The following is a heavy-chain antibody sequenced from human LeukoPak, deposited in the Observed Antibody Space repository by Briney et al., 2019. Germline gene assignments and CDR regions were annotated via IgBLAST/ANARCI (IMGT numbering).Heavy chain of an antibody. CDR2: ISSSSSTI. CDR3: ARENSMEYYYDSSGVGDAFDI. CDR1: GFTFSSYS. V-gene: IGHV3-48*04. J-gene: IGHJ3*02. D-gene: IGHD3-22*01. Sequence: GGSLRLSCAASGFTFSSYSMNWVRQAPGKGLEWVSYISSSSSTIYYADPVKGRFTISRDNAKNSLYLQMNSLRAEDTAVYYCARENSMEYYYDSSGVGDAFDIWGQGTMVTVSS.